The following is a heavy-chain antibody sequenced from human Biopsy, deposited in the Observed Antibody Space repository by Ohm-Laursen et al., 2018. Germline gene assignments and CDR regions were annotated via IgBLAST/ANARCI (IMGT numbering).Heavy chain of an antibody. D-gene: IGHD2-15*01. J-gene: IGHJ4*02. CDR2: ISDSGST. V-gene: IGHV4-59*08. Sequence: SETLSLTCTVSGGSISSDYWSWIRQPPGKGPEWIGDISDSGSTNYKPSLKSRVIISVDTSENQFSLNLSSVTAADTAVYYCARRGSGGRSFDHWGQGTLVTVSS. CDR1: GGSISSDY. CDR3: ARRGSGGRSFDH.